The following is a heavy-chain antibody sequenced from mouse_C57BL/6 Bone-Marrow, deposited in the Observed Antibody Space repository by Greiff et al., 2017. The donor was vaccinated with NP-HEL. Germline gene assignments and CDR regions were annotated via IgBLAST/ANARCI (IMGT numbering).Heavy chain of an antibody. CDR3: ARKLGRYFDY. CDR2: ISSGSSTI. V-gene: IGHV5-17*01. CDR1: GFTFSDYG. Sequence: EVQLQESGGGLVKPGGSLKLSCAASGFTFSDYGMHWVRQASEKGLEWVAYISSGSSTIYYADTVKGRFTISRDNAKNTLFLQMTSLRSEDTAMYYCARKLGRYFDYWGQGTTLTVSS. D-gene: IGHD4-1*01. J-gene: IGHJ2*01.